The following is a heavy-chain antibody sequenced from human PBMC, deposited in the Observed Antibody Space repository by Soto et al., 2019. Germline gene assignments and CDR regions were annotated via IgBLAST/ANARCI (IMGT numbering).Heavy chain of an antibody. Sequence: GGSLRLSCAASGFTVSSSYMSWVRQAPGKGLEWVSTIYSPGSTYYADSVKGRFTISRDNSKNTLYLQMNSLRAEDTAVYYCTRGLVGATTAFDCWGQGTLVTVSS. V-gene: IGHV3-53*01. CDR1: GFTVSSSY. J-gene: IGHJ4*02. CDR2: IYSPGST. D-gene: IGHD1-26*01. CDR3: TRGLVGATTAFDC.